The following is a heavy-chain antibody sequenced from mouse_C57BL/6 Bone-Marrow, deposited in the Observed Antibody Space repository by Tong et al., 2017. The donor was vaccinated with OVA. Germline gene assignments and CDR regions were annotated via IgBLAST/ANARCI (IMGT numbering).Heavy chain of an antibody. CDR3: ARHGRTVWLRQDY. Sequence: EVQLQESGGGLVQPGESLKLSCESNEYEFPSHDMSWVRKTPEKRLELVAAINSDGGSTYYPDTMERRFIISRDNTKRNLYLQMSSLRSEDTALYYCARHGRTVWLRQDYWGQGTTLTVSS. CDR2: INSDGGST. D-gene: IGHD2-2*01. CDR1: EYEFPSHD. J-gene: IGHJ2*01. V-gene: IGHV5-2*01.